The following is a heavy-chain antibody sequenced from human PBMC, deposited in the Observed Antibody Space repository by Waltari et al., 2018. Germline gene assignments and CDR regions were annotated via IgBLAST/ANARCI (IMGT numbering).Heavy chain of an antibody. CDR2: NYTGDSDT. CDR3: AGRHGSYYDYFDY. J-gene: IGHJ4*02. CDR1: GYSFTSYW. V-gene: IGHV5-51*03. Sequence: EVQLVQSGAEVKKPGESLKISCKGSGYSFTSYWSGWVRQMPGKGLAWRGINYTGDSDTRYSPAFQGQFTISADKSISTAYRQWSSLKASDTSMYYCAGRHGSYYDYFDYWGQGTLVTVSS. D-gene: IGHD1-26*01.